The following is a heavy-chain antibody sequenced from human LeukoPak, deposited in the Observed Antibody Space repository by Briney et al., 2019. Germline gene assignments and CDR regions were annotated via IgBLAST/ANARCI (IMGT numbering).Heavy chain of an antibody. D-gene: IGHD5-12*01. V-gene: IGHV3-7*01. Sequence: PGGSLRLSCADSGFTFSSYWMSWVRQAPGKGLEWVANIKQDGSEKYYVDSVKGRFTISRDNAKNSLYLQMNSLRAEDTAVYYCARDGGGYVAARLDYWGQGTLVTVSS. CDR3: ARDGGGYVAARLDY. CDR2: IKQDGSEK. CDR1: GFTFSSYW. J-gene: IGHJ4*02.